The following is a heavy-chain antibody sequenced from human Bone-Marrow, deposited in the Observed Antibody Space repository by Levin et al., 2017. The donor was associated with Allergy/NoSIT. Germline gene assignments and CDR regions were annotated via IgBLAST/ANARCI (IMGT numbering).Heavy chain of an antibody. V-gene: IGHV5-51*01. CDR1: GFSFTNYW. J-gene: IGHJ5*02. D-gene: IGHD2-15*01. Sequence: GESLKISCQASGFSFTNYWIGWVRQLPGKGLEWMGIIYPADSDTIYSPSFQGQVTISADKSISTAYLQWSSLKASDTAMYYCARSVDCSGATCYPNWFDPWGQGTLVTVSS. CDR3: ARSVDCSGATCYPNWFDP. CDR2: IYPADSDT.